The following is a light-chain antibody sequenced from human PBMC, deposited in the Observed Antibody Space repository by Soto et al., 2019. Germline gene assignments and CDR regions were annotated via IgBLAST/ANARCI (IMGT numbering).Light chain of an antibody. CDR2: EVT. V-gene: IGLV2-11*01. Sequence: QSALTQPRSVSGSPGQSVTISCTGTSSDVGGYNYVSWYQQHPGKAPKLMIYEVTKRPSGVPDRFSGSKSGNTASLTVSGLQAEDEAGYYCGSHAGDSNLVFGGGTKLTVL. CDR1: SSDVGGYNY. J-gene: IGLJ3*02. CDR3: GSHAGDSNLV.